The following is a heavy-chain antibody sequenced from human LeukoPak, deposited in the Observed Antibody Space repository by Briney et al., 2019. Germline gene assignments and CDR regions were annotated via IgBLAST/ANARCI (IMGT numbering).Heavy chain of an antibody. CDR2: ISGSGGST. V-gene: IGHV3-23*01. Sequence: GSLRLSCAASGFTFSSYAMTLVRQAPGKGLEWVSGISGSGGSTYYADSVKGRFTISRDNSKNTLYVQMNSLRAEDTAVYYCAKSDYYDSSGYYYGSDYWGQGTLVTVSS. CDR1: GFTFSSYA. D-gene: IGHD3-22*01. CDR3: AKSDYYDSSGYYYGSDY. J-gene: IGHJ4*02.